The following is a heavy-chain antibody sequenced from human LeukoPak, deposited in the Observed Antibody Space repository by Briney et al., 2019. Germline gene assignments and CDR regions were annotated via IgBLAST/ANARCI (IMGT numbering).Heavy chain of an antibody. CDR1: GGTFSSYA. CDR3: ASFTYNWNQRRNPDYFDY. Sequence: SVKVSCKASGGTFSSYAISWVRQAPGQGLEWMGGIIPIFGTANYAQKFQGRVTITADESTSTAYMELSSLRSEDTAVYYCASFTYNWNQRRNPDYFDYWGQGTLVTVSS. V-gene: IGHV1-69*13. CDR2: IIPIFGTA. J-gene: IGHJ4*02. D-gene: IGHD1-20*01.